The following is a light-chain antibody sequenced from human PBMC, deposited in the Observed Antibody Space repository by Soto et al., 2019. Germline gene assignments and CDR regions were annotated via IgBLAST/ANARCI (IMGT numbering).Light chain of an antibody. CDR3: QQYRASAYT. Sequence: EIVMTQSPATLSVSPGERATLSCRASQSVSSNLAWYQQKPGQAPRLLIYGASTRATGIPARFSGSGSGTEFTLTISSLQSEDFAVYYCQQYRASAYTFGQGTKLEIK. V-gene: IGKV3-15*01. J-gene: IGKJ2*01. CDR2: GAS. CDR1: QSVSSN.